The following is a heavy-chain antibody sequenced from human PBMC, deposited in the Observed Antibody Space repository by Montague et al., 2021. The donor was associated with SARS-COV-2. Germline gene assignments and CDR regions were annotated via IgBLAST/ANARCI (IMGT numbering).Heavy chain of an antibody. CDR2: ISTSGDYT. CDR1: GFTFSSYV. D-gene: IGHD5-24*01. Sequence: SLRLSCAASGFTFSSYVMSWVRQAPGKGLEWVSGISTSGDYTYYADSLKGRFTTSRDNSRNTLYLQMNSLRAEDTAIYYCAKDREMDYSADYWGQGTLVTVSS. CDR3: AKDREMDYSADY. V-gene: IGHV3-23*01. J-gene: IGHJ4*02.